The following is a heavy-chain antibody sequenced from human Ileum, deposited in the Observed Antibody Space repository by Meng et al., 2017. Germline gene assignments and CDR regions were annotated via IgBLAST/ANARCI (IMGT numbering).Heavy chain of an antibody. V-gene: IGHV4-39*01. D-gene: IGHD3-16*01. CDR3: ARPAVTTALGGFDY. CDR2: IYYNGNT. J-gene: IGHJ4*02. CDR1: GDSIRYSSYY. Sequence: QLQLQESGPGLVKPSEHLSHTGAVSGDSIRYSSYYWGWVRQPPGQGLEWIGSIYYNGNTYYSPSLKSRASISVDTSKNQFSLKLSSVTAADTAVYYCARPAVTTALGGFDYWGQGTLVTVSS.